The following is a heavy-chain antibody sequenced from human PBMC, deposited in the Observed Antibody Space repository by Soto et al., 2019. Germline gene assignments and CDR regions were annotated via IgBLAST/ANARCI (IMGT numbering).Heavy chain of an antibody. CDR3: VRAYPWVGFDY. CDR2: IYYNGSA. CDR1: GGSISSSDYY. V-gene: IGHV4-39*01. J-gene: IGHJ4*02. Sequence: SETLSLTCTVSGGSISSSDYYWGWKRQPPGKGLEWIGNIYYNGSASYNPSLKSRVTISVDTSKNQVSLKLSSVTAADTAVYICVRAYPWVGFDYPGQGTLVTLPS. D-gene: IGHD3-16*01.